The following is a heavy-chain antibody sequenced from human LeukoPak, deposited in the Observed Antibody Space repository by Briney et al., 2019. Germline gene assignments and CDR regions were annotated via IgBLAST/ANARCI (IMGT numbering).Heavy chain of an antibody. CDR3: ARVTGYRIEDYFDY. V-gene: IGHV4-39*07. CDR2: IYYSGST. D-gene: IGHD6-13*01. CDR1: GGSISSSSYY. J-gene: IGHJ4*02. Sequence: SETLSLTCTVSGGSISSSSYYWGWIRQPPGKGLEWIGSIYYSGSTNYNPSLKSRVTISVETSKNEFSLKLRSVTAADTAVYYCARVTGYRIEDYFDYWGQGTLVTVSS.